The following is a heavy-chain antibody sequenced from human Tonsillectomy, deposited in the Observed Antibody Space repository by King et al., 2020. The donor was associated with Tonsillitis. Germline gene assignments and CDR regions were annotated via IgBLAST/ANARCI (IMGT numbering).Heavy chain of an antibody. CDR1: GFTFSSYG. J-gene: IGHJ6*02. CDR3: AKGVITHYYYGMDV. V-gene: IGHV3-30*02. CDR2: IRSDGNYK. Sequence: QLVQSGGGVVQPGGSLRLSCAASGFTFSSYGMHWVRQAPGKGLEWVAFIRSDGNYKYYADSVKGRFTISRDNSKNTLYLQMNSLRAEDTAVYYCAKGVITHYYYGMDVWGQGTTVTVSS. D-gene: IGHD3-22*01.